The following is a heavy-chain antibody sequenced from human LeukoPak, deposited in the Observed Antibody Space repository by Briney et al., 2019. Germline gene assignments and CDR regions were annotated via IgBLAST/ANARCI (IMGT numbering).Heavy chain of an antibody. Sequence: ASVKVSCKASGYTFTSYGISWVRRAPGQGLEWMGWISAYNGNTNYAQKLQGRVTMTTDTSTSTAYMELRSLRSDDTAVYYCARDSHYDSSGYSENDAFDIWGQGTMVTVSS. D-gene: IGHD3-22*01. CDR2: ISAYNGNT. CDR3: ARDSHYDSSGYSENDAFDI. J-gene: IGHJ3*02. CDR1: GYTFTSYG. V-gene: IGHV1-18*01.